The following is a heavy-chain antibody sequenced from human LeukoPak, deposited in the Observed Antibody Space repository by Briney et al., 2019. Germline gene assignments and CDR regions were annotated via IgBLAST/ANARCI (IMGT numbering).Heavy chain of an antibody. V-gene: IGHV3-30*02. CDR2: IRYDGSNK. CDR1: GFTFSSYG. CDR3: AKDDYGGKLFVGTLPMDV. Sequence: GGSLRFSCAASGFTFSSYGMHWGRQAPGKGLKGVAFIRYDGSNKYYEDYVRGRFTISRDNSKNTLYLKMNSLRAEDTAVYYCAKDDYGGKLFVGTLPMDVWGKGTTVTISS. J-gene: IGHJ6*04. D-gene: IGHD4-23*01.